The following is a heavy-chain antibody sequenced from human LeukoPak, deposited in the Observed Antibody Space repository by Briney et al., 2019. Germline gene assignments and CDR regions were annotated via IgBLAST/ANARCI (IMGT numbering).Heavy chain of an antibody. CDR2: INHSGST. J-gene: IGHJ6*03. CDR1: GGSISSSNYY. D-gene: IGHD2-15*01. CDR3: ARTTEGYCRGRSCYSYYYYMDV. Sequence: SETLSLTCTVSGGSISSSNYYWGWIRQPPGKGLEWIGEINHSGSTNYNPSLKSRVTISVDTSKNQFSLKLSSVTAADTAVYYCARTTEGYCRGRSCYSYYYYMDVWGKGTTVTVSS. V-gene: IGHV4-39*07.